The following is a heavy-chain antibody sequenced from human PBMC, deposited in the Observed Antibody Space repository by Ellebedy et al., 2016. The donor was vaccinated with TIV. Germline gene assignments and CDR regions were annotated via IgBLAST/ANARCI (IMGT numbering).Heavy chain of an antibody. CDR2: ISAYNGNT. V-gene: IGHV1-18*01. CDR1: GYTFTSYG. J-gene: IGHJ4*02. CDR3: ARDPNYGGKYDY. D-gene: IGHD4-23*01. Sequence: ASVKVSXXASGYTFTSYGISWVRQAPGQGLEWMGWISAYNGNTNYAQKLQGRVTMTTDTSTSTAYMELRSLRSDDTAVYYCARDPNYGGKYDYWGQGTLVTVSS.